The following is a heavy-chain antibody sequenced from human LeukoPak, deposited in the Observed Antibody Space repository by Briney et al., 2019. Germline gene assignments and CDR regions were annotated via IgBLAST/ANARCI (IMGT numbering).Heavy chain of an antibody. Sequence: PGGSLRLSCAASGFTVSSNYMSWVRQAPGKGLEWVSSISSSSSYIYYADSVKGRFTISRDNAKNSLYLQMNSLRAEDTAVYYCARDADGAFDIWGQGTMVTVSS. CDR2: ISSSSSYI. CDR1: GFTVSSNY. CDR3: ARDADGAFDI. V-gene: IGHV3-21*01. J-gene: IGHJ3*02.